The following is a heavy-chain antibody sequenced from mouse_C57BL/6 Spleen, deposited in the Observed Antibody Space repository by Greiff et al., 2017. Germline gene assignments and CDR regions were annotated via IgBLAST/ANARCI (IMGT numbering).Heavy chain of an antibody. CDR2: IYPGDGDT. CDR3: ANSNYEAMDY. CDR1: GYAFSSSW. Sequence: VQLQQSGPELVKPGASVKISCKASGYAFSSSWMNWVKQRPGKGLEWIGRIYPGDGDTNYNGKFKGKDTLTADKSSSTAYMQLSSLTSEDSAVYFCANSNYEAMDYWGQGTSVTVSS. V-gene: IGHV1-82*01. J-gene: IGHJ4*01. D-gene: IGHD2-5*01.